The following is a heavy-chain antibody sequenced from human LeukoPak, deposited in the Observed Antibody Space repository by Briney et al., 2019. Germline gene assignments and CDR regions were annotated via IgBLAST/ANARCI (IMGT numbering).Heavy chain of an antibody. J-gene: IGHJ4*02. V-gene: IGHV3-30*04. Sequence: GKSLRLSCAASGFTFSGYPIHWVRQAPGKGLEWVAVISYDGSDRYYANFVKGRFTISRDNSKNTLYLQMNSLRAEDTAVYYCAKGGYCSGGSCYNKVDYWGQGTLVTVSS. CDR2: ISYDGSDR. CDR3: AKGGYCSGGSCYNKVDY. D-gene: IGHD2-15*01. CDR1: GFTFSGYP.